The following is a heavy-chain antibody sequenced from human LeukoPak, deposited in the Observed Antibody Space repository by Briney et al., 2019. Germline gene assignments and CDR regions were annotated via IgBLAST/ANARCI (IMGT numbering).Heavy chain of an antibody. CDR1: GFTVSNNY. CDR3: ARGQRAAAGFDS. Sequence: GGSLRLSCAASGFTVSNNYMNWVRQAPGKGLEWVSVIYSGGSTYYADSVQGRFTISRDNSKNTLYLQMSNLRAEDTAVYYCARGQRAAAGFDSWGQGTLVTVSS. D-gene: IGHD6-13*01. V-gene: IGHV3-53*01. J-gene: IGHJ4*02. CDR2: IYSGGST.